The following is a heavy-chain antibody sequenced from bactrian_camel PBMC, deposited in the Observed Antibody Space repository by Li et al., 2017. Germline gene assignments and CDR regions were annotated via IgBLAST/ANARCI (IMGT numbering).Heavy chain of an antibody. CDR1: GKTHLGC. J-gene: IGHJ4*01. D-gene: IGHD4*01. CDR2: IRRDDLT. Sequence: QVQLVESGGGSVQAGGSLRLSCTISGKTHLGCMGWFRQASGKEREAVAAIRRDDLTAYTDSVKGRFTISKDNAGNSLFLQMSNLKPEDTAMYYCAASASFILTPLFYRLESSDYPYRGQGTQVTVS. V-gene: IGHV3S55*01. CDR3: AASASFILTPLFYRLESSDYPY.